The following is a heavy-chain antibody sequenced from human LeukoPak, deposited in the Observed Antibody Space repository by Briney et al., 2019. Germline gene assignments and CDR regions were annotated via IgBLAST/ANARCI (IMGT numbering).Heavy chain of an antibody. CDR1: GGSISSYY. CDR3: ARVTLVPSMDV. CDR2: LSKSGNT. J-gene: IGHJ6*02. V-gene: IGHV4-59*01. D-gene: IGHD6-13*01. Sequence: SETLSLTCTVSGGSISSYYWSWIRLPPGKGLEWIGYLSKSGNTNYSPSLKGRVTIFGDTSKNQFFLKLSSVTAADTAVYYCARVTLVPSMDVWGQGTTVTVSS.